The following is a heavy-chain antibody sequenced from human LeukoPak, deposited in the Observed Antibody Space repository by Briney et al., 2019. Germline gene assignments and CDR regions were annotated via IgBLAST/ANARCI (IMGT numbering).Heavy chain of an antibody. J-gene: IGHJ4*02. CDR1: GYSFTSYW. CDR3: ARRNIEVAGNSFDY. D-gene: IGHD6-19*01. Sequence: GESLKISCKGSGYSFTSYWIGWVRQMPGKGLEWMGIIYPGDSSTKYSPSFQGQVTLSADKSIITAYLQWNSLKASDTAMYYCARRNIEVAGNSFDYWGQGTLVTVSS. V-gene: IGHV5-51*01. CDR2: IYPGDSST.